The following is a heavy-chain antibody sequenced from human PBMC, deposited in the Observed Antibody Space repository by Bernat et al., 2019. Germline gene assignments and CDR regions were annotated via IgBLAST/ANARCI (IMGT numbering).Heavy chain of an antibody. J-gene: IGHJ4*02. V-gene: IGHV2-5*02. CDR1: GFSLTTSGVG. CDR2: IYWDDDK. CDR3: AHSVATRSTDYLDH. D-gene: IGHD2-2*01. Sequence: QITLKESGPTLVKPTQTLTLTCTFSGFSLTTSGVGVGWIRQPPGKTLEWLAHIYWDDDKRYRPSLKSRLTITKDTSKTQVVLPLTNMAAVDTPTYYCAHSVATRSTDYLDHGGQGTLATVSS.